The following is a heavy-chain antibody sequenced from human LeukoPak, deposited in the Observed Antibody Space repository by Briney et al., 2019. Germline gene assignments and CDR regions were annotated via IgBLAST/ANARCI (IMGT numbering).Heavy chain of an antibody. CDR2: INHSGST. J-gene: IGHJ6*04. Sequence: SETLSLTCAVYGGSFSGYYWSWIRQPPGKGLEWIGEINHSGSTNYNPSLKSRVTISVDTSKNQFSLKLGSVTAADTAVYYCARVVVVVADGMDVWGKGTTVTVSS. CDR3: ARVVVVVADGMDV. V-gene: IGHV4-34*01. CDR1: GGSFSGYY. D-gene: IGHD2-15*01.